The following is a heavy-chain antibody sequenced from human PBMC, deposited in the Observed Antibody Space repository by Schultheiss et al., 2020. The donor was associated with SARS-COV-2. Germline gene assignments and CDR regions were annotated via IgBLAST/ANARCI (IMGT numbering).Heavy chain of an antibody. D-gene: IGHD2-2*01. Sequence: SQTLSLTCTVSGGSISSSSYYWGWIRQPPGKGLEWIGSIYYSGSTYYNPSLKSRVTISVDTSKNQFSLKLSSVTAADTAVYYCARHGGTSRTSYKGVDAFDIWGQGTMVTVSS. CDR3: ARHGGTSRTSYKGVDAFDI. CDR1: GGSISSSSYY. V-gene: IGHV4-39*01. J-gene: IGHJ3*02. CDR2: IYYSGST.